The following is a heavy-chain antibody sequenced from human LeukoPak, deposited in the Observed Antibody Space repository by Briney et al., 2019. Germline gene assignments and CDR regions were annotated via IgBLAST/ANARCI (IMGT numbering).Heavy chain of an antibody. V-gene: IGHV3-23*01. Sequence: GGSLRLSCAASGFTFSTYALSWVRQAPGKGLEWVSAISGSGGSTYYADSIKGRFTVSRDNSKNTLYLQINSLRAEDTAVYYCAKLGMYSGTSYWGQGTLVTVSS. CDR3: AKLGMYSGTSY. CDR2: ISGSGGST. CDR1: GFTFSTYA. D-gene: IGHD1-26*01. J-gene: IGHJ4*02.